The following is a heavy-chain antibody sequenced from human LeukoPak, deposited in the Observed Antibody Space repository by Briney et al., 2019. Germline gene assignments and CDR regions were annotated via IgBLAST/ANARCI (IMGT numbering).Heavy chain of an antibody. J-gene: IGHJ4*02. D-gene: IGHD3-16*01. Sequence: SETLSLTCAVYGGSFSSSSYYWGWIRQPPGKGLEWIGSIYYSGSTYYNSSLKSRVTISVDTSKNQFSLKLSSVTAADTAVYYCARAVTVSGYYFDYWGQGTLVTVSS. CDR1: GGSFSSSSYY. CDR2: IYYSGST. CDR3: ARAVTVSGYYFDY. V-gene: IGHV4-39*07.